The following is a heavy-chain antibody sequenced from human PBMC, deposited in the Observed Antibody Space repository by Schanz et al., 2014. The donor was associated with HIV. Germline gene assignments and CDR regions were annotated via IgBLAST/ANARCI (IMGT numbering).Heavy chain of an antibody. Sequence: QVQLVQSEGEVKKPGASVKVSCKTSGYTFKNYGISWLRQAPGQGLEWMAWISASSGDTQFAQKFQERVAMTTDTSTDVAYMELKNLRSDDTAVYYCARSLGYNNNWHDLWGPGTSVTVSS. J-gene: IGHJ6*02. V-gene: IGHV1-18*01. CDR1: GYTFKNYG. D-gene: IGHD1-1*01. CDR3: ARSLGYNNNWHDL. CDR2: ISASSGDT.